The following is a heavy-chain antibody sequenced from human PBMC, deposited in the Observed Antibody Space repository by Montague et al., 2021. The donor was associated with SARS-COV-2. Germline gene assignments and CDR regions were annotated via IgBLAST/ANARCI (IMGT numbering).Heavy chain of an antibody. Sequence: SETLSLTCAVYGGSFSGYYWTWIRQSPRKGLEWIGEINHSGSTNYNPSLKSRVTISVDTSKNKFSLKLSSVTAADTAVYYCACGEITTRGLIYYYGMDVWGQGTTVTVSS. CDR2: INHSGST. D-gene: IGHD4-11*01. J-gene: IGHJ6*02. CDR1: GGSFSGYY. V-gene: IGHV4-34*01. CDR3: ACGEITTRGLIYYYGMDV.